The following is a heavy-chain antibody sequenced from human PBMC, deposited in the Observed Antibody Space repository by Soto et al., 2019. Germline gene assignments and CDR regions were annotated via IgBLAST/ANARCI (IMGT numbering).Heavy chain of an antibody. CDR2: ISYDGSNK. D-gene: IGHD6-13*01. CDR1: GFTFSSYG. Sequence: GGSLRLSCAASGFTFSSYGMHWVRQAPGKGLEWVAVISYDGSNKYYADSVKGRFTISRDNSKNTPYLQMNSLRAEDTAVYYCAKDPTHYSSSWYGPYGMDVWGQGTTVTVSS. V-gene: IGHV3-30*18. CDR3: AKDPTHYSSSWYGPYGMDV. J-gene: IGHJ6*02.